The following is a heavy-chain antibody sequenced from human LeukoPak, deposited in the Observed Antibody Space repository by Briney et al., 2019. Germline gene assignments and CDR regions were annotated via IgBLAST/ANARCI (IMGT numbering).Heavy chain of an antibody. D-gene: IGHD2-2*01. Sequence: ASVKVSCKASGYTFTGYYMHWVRQAPGQGLEWMGWINPNSGSTNYAQKFQGRVTMTRDTSISTAYMELSRLRSDDTAVYYCARELGDIVVVPAALDYYGMDVWGQGTTVTLSS. J-gene: IGHJ6*02. CDR2: INPNSGST. V-gene: IGHV1-2*02. CDR1: GYTFTGYY. CDR3: ARELGDIVVVPAALDYYGMDV.